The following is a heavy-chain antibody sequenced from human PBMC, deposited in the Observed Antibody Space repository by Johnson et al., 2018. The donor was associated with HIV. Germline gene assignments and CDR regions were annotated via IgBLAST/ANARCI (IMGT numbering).Heavy chain of an antibody. Sequence: QMQLVESGGGVVQTGRSLRLSCAASGFIFSSYAMHWVRQAPGKGLEWVALVSYDGSNIHYADSVKGRFTISRDSSKNMLYLQMNSLRTEDTAVYYCARVFYYDSNDGFDIWGHGTMVTVSS. V-gene: IGHV3-30*04. CDR3: ARVFYYDSNDGFDI. CDR1: GFIFSSYA. CDR2: VSYDGSNI. J-gene: IGHJ3*02. D-gene: IGHD3-22*01.